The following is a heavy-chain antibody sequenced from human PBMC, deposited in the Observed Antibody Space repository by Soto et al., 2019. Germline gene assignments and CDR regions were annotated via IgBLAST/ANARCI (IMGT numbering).Heavy chain of an antibody. D-gene: IGHD3-10*01. J-gene: IGHJ4*02. CDR2: INHSGST. Sequence: SETLSLTCAVYGGSFSGYYWSWIRQPPGKGLEWIGEINHSGSTNYNPSLKSRVTISVDTSKNQFSLKLSSVTAADTAVYYCARGGITMVRGPPRIDYWGQGTLVTVSS. V-gene: IGHV4-34*01. CDR3: ARGGITMVRGPPRIDY. CDR1: GGSFSGYY.